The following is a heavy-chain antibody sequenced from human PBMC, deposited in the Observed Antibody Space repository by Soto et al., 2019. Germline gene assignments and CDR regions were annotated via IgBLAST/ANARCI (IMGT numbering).Heavy chain of an antibody. CDR1: GFTVSSNY. J-gene: IGHJ4*02. V-gene: IGHV3-53*01. CDR3: AGGTMVTTAFDY. CDR2: IYGNYNT. Sequence: GGSLRLSCAASGFTVSSNYMTWVRQAPGKGLEWVSIIYGNYNTHYADSVKGRFSISRDNSKNTVYLQMSSLRAEDTAVYYCAGGTMVTTAFDYWGQGTLVTVSS. D-gene: IGHD4-17*01.